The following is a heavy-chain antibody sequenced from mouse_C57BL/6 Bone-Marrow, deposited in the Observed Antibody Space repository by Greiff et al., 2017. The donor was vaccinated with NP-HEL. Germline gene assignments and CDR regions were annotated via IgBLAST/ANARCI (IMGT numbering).Heavy chain of an antibody. V-gene: IGHV7-3*01. Sequence: EVKLMESGGGLVQPGGSLSLSCAASGFTFTDYYMSWVRQPPGKALEWVGFIRNKANGYTIEYSASVKGRFTISRDNSQSILCLQMNALRAEDSATYYCARSIYYDYADDPFYGMDYWGQGTSVTVSS. CDR3: ARSIYYDYADDPFYGMDY. CDR1: GFTFTDYY. J-gene: IGHJ4*01. CDR2: IRNKANGYTI. D-gene: IGHD2-4*01.